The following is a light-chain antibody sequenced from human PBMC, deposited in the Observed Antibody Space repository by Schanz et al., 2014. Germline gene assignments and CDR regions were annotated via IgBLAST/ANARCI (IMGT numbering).Light chain of an antibody. J-gene: IGKJ1*01. CDR3: QQYGRSLT. Sequence: EIVLTQSPDTLSLSPGERATLSCRASQSVSSNLAWYQLTPGRATRLIIYGASNRPPGIPDRFSGSGSGTDFTLTISGLETEDFAVYSCQQYGRSLTFGPGTRVQIK. CDR2: GAS. V-gene: IGKV3-20*01. CDR1: QSVSSN.